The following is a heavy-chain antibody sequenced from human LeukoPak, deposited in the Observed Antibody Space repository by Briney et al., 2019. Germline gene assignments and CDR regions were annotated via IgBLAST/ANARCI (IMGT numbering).Heavy chain of an antibody. Sequence: GGSLRLSCVASGFTVSDNCMSWVRQAPGKGLEWVSVIYSDGDTYSSDSVKGRFTISRDNSKNTLYLQMNSLRAEDTAVYYCARERIYFGSGRDLTDARLFYYYGMDIWGQGTTVTVSS. D-gene: IGHD3-10*01. CDR3: ARERIYFGSGRDLTDARLFYYYGMDI. CDR1: GFTVSDNC. J-gene: IGHJ6*02. CDR2: IYSDGDT. V-gene: IGHV3-53*01.